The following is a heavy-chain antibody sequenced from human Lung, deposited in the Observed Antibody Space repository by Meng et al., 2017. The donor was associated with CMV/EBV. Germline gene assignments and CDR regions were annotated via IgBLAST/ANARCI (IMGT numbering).Heavy chain of an antibody. CDR1: GVSISSNIR. D-gene: IGHD1-26*01. CDR3: ARGKQDAWELLAY. Sequence: VQLQEAGPGLVKHSGTPSLTCGVSGVSISSNIRWTWVRQPPGKGLEWIGDIDDSGSTNYNPSLNSRISISLDKSKNHFSLKVNSVTAADTAVYYCARGKQDAWELLAYWGQGALVTVSS. V-gene: IGHV4-4*02. CDR2: IDDSGST. J-gene: IGHJ4*02.